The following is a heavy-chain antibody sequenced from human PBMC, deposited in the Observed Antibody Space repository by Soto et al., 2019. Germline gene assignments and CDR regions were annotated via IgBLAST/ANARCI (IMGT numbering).Heavy chain of an antibody. Sequence: LSLTCAVYGGSFSGYYWSWIRQPPGKGLEWIGEINHSGSTNYNPSPKSRVTISVDTSKNQFSLKLSSVTAADTAVYYCARNFPDGQSFDYWGQGTLVTVSS. J-gene: IGHJ4*02. CDR2: INHSGST. V-gene: IGHV4-34*01. CDR1: GGSFSGYY. CDR3: ARNFPDGQSFDY.